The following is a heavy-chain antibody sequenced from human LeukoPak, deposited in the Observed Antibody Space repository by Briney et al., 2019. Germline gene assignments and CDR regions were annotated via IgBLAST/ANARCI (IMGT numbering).Heavy chain of an antibody. CDR3: AREHCSGGSCYYWDS. CDR1: GYTFTSYG. Sequence: ASVKVSCKASGYTFTSYGISWVRQAPGQGLEWMGWISAYNGNTNYAQKLQGRVTITADESTSTAYMELSSLRSEDTAVYYCAREHCSGGSCYYWDSWGQGALVTVSS. V-gene: IGHV1-18*01. J-gene: IGHJ4*02. D-gene: IGHD2-15*01. CDR2: ISAYNGNT.